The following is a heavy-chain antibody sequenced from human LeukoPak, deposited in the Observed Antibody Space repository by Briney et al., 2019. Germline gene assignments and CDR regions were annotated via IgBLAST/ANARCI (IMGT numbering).Heavy chain of an antibody. Sequence: SXXLSLTCTVSGGSISSSTYYWGWIRQPPGKGLEWIGSMDYSGSTYYNPSLKSRITISVDTAKNQFSLKLSSVTAADTAVYYCAKDHDIVVVVAALRDAFDIWGQGTMVTVSS. CDR3: AKDHDIVVVVAALRDAFDI. J-gene: IGHJ3*02. D-gene: IGHD2-15*01. V-gene: IGHV4-39*02. CDR2: MDYSGST. CDR1: GGSISSSTYY.